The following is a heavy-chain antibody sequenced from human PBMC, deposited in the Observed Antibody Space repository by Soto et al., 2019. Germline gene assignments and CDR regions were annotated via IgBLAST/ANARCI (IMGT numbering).Heavy chain of an antibody. Sequence: QVQLQESGPGLLKPSETLSLTCAVSGDPISTYHWTWVRQPPGKGLEWIGYVFSTGGYTYKPSLKNQVSMSVDKSTNPLYLNLTSVTAADTAVYYCTRGNRRWGHGNLVTVSS. CDR1: GDPISTYH. CDR3: TRGNRR. J-gene: IGHJ4*01. CDR2: VFSTGGY. V-gene: IGHV4-59*01.